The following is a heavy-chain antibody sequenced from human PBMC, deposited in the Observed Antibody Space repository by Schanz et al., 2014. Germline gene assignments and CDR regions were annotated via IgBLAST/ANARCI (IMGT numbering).Heavy chain of an antibody. J-gene: IGHJ4*02. CDR3: ARESSNDIVLVPGAVFDH. CDR1: GLIFSNYV. CDR2: LSEGGGGT. D-gene: IGHD2-2*01. Sequence: EVQLLESGGGLVQPGGSLKLSCAASGLIFSNYVMSWVRQAPGKGLEWVSALSEGGGGTHYADSVRGRFTISSDSSKNTVYLQMNSLRPGDTAVYYCARESSNDIVLVPGAVFDHWGQGILVTVSS. V-gene: IGHV3-23*01.